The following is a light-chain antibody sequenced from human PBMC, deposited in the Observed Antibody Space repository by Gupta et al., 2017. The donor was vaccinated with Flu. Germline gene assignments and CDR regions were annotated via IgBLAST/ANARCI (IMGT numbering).Light chain of an antibody. CDR3: QQYNRWPPYT. CDR2: GAS. V-gene: IGKV3-15*01. J-gene: IGKJ3*01. Sequence: EVVMTQSPDTLSASPGERATLSCRASRDINTDLAWYQQKPGQAPRLVMYGASTRAAGVPARFSGSGYGADYTLTISSLQPEDFAVYYCQQYNRWPPYTFGPGTKVEIK. CDR1: RDINTD.